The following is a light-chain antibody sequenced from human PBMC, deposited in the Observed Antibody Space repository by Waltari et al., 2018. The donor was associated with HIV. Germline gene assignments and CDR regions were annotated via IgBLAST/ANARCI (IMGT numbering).Light chain of an antibody. CDR3: CSYAGSSTFV. CDR1: SSAFGNYNY. Sequence: QSALTQPASVSGSPGQSITISCTGTSSAFGNYNYFSWYQQHPGKAPKLMIYDVTKRPSGISDRFSGSKSGNTASLTISGLQAEDEADYYCCSYAGSSTFVFGTGTKVTVL. CDR2: DVT. V-gene: IGLV2-23*02. J-gene: IGLJ1*01.